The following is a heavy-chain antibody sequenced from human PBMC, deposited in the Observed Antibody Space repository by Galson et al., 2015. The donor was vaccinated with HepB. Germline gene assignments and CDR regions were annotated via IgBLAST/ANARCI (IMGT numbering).Heavy chain of an antibody. V-gene: IGHV3-11*01. CDR2: ISSSGSTI. J-gene: IGHJ4*02. D-gene: IGHD6-19*01. CDR3: ARYSSGWYYFDY. CDR1: GFTFNDYY. Sequence: SLRLSCAASGFTFNDYYMSWIRQAPGKGLEWVSYISSSGSTIFYADSVKGRFTISRDNAKKSLYLQMSSLRAEDMAVYYCARYSSGWYYFDYWGQGTLATVSS.